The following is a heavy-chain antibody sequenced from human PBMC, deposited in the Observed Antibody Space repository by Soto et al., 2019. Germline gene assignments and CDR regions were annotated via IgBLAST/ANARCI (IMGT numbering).Heavy chain of an antibody. Sequence: TGGSLRLSCAATGFTFSTYAMSWVRQAPGKGLEWVSASSFNGGSTYYADSVKGRFTISRDNSKNTLYLQMNSLRAEDTAVYYCATVPYWGQGTLVTVSS. CDR3: ATVPY. V-gene: IGHV3-23*01. CDR2: SSFNGGST. J-gene: IGHJ4*02. CDR1: GFTFSTYA.